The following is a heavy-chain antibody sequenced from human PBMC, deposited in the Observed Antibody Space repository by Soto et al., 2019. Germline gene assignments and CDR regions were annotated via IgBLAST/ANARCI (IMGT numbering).Heavy chain of an antibody. Sequence: EVQLLESGGGLVQPGGSLRLSVAASGFTFSSYAMSWVRQAPGKGLEWVSAISGSGGSTYYADSVKGRFTISRDNSKNTLYLQMNSLRAEDTAVYYCAKERIVPADILHYFDYWGQGTMVTVSS. D-gene: IGHD2-2*02. V-gene: IGHV3-23*01. CDR2: ISGSGGST. CDR1: GFTFSSYA. CDR3: AKERIVPADILHYFDY. J-gene: IGHJ4*02.